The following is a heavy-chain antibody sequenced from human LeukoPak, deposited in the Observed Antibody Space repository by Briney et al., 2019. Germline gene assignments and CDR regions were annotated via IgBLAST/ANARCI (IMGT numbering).Heavy chain of an antibody. CDR3: ARVPSSGYYLPSDY. CDR2: ISSSSSYI. V-gene: IGHV3-21*01. D-gene: IGHD3-22*01. CDR1: GFTFSSYS. Sequence: GGSLRLSCAASGFTFSSYSMNWVRQAPGKGLEWVSSISSSSSYIYYADSVKGRFTISRDNAKNSLYLQMNSLRAEDTAVYYCARVPSSGYYLPSDYWGQGTLVTVSS. J-gene: IGHJ4*02.